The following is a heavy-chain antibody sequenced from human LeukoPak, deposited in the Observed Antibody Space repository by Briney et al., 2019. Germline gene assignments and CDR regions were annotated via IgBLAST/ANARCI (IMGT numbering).Heavy chain of an antibody. CDR3: ACGGERVGGFRI. V-gene: IGHV4-34*01. D-gene: IGHD3-16*01. CDR2: INHSGST. CDR1: GGSFSGYY. J-gene: IGHJ3*02. Sequence: PSETLSLTCAVYGGSFSGYYWSWIRQPPGKGLEWIGEINHSGSTNYNPSLKSRVTISVDTSKNQFSLKLSSVTAAHTAVYYCACGGERVGGFRIWGQGTMVTVSS.